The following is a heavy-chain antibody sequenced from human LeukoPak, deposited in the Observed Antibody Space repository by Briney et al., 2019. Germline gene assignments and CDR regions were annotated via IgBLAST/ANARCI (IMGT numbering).Heavy chain of an antibody. D-gene: IGHD6-6*01. V-gene: IGHV3-21*01. CDR1: GLTFSSYS. Sequence: PGGSLRLSCAASGLTFSSYSMNWVRQAPGKGLEWVSSISSSSSYIYYADSVKGRFTISRDNAKNSLYLQMNSLRAEDTAVYYCARDLYSSSSGYFDYWGQGTLVTVSS. CDR2: ISSSSSYI. CDR3: ARDLYSSSSGYFDY. J-gene: IGHJ4*02.